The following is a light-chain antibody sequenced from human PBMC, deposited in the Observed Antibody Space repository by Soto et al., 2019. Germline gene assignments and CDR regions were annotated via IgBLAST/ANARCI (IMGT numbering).Light chain of an antibody. V-gene: IGLV1-40*01. J-gene: IGLJ2*01. Sequence: QSVLTQPPSVSGAPGQRVTISCTGSSSNIGAGYDVHWYQQLPGTAPKLLIYGNSNRPSGVPDRFSGSKSGTSASLAITGLQAEDEAVYYCQSYDSSLSGRGVVFGGGTQLTVL. CDR1: SSNIGAGYD. CDR2: GNS. CDR3: QSYDSSLSGRGVV.